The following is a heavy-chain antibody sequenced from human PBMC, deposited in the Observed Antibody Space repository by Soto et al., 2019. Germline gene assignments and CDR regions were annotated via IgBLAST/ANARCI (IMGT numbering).Heavy chain of an antibody. Sequence: GASVKVSCKASGYTFTSYDINWVRQATGQGLEWMGWMNPNSGNTGYAQKFQGRVTMTRNTSISTAYMELSSLRSEDTAVYYCARRFHSHGLLWFGEAYYYYMDVWGKGTMVTVSS. CDR3: ARRFHSHGLLWFGEAYYYYMDV. V-gene: IGHV1-8*01. J-gene: IGHJ6*03. D-gene: IGHD3-10*01. CDR2: MNPNSGNT. CDR1: GYTFTSYD.